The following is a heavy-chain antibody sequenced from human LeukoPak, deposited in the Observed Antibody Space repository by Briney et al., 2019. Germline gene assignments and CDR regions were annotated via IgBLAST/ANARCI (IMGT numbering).Heavy chain of an antibody. CDR3: ARRGGSGRSFDY. Sequence: SETLSLTCTVSGGSISSSSYYWGWIRQPPGKGLEWIGSIYSSGSTYYNPSLKSRVTISVDTSKNQFSLNLSSVPASDTAVYYCARRGGSGRSFDYWGQGILVTVSS. CDR1: GGSISSSSYY. V-gene: IGHV4-39*01. CDR2: IYSSGST. J-gene: IGHJ4*02. D-gene: IGHD3-10*01.